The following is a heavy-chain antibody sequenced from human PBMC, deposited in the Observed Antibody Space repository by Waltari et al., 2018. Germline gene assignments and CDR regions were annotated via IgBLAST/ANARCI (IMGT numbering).Heavy chain of an antibody. Sequence: QVQLVQSGAEVKKPGSWVKVSCKASGGTFRGYAISWVRQAPGQGLEWMGGIIPSFGTANYAQKFQGRVTITADESTSTAYMELSSLRSEDTAVYYCARDLGVVVVAATDWYFDLWGRGTLVTVSS. D-gene: IGHD2-15*01. CDR3: ARDLGVVVVAATDWYFDL. CDR1: GGTFRGYA. CDR2: IIPSFGTA. J-gene: IGHJ2*01. V-gene: IGHV1-69*01.